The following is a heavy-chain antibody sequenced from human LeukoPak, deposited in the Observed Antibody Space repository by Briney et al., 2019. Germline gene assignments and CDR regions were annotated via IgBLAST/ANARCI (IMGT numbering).Heavy chain of an antibody. J-gene: IGHJ3*02. CDR3: AREFNIAVAGIYTGFDI. V-gene: IGHV3-11*05. D-gene: IGHD6-19*01. CDR1: GFTFSDYY. Sequence: PGGSLRLSCAASGFTFSDYYMSWIRQAPGKGLEWVSYISSSSSYTNYADSVKGRFTISRDNAKNSLYLQMNSLRADDTAVYYCAREFNIAVAGIYTGFDIWDQGTMVTVSS. CDR2: ISSSSSYT.